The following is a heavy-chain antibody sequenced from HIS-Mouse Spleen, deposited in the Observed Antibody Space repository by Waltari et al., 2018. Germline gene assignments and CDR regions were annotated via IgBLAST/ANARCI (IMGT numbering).Heavy chain of an antibody. Sequence: QVQLVQSGAEVKKPGSSVKVSCKASGGTFSSYAISWVRQAPGQGLEWMGRIIPSLGIANYAQKFQGRVTITADKSTSTAYMELSSLRSEDTAVYYCARDRSIAAAVHDDAFDIWGQGTMVTVSS. D-gene: IGHD6-13*01. CDR1: GGTFSSYA. CDR2: IIPSLGIA. J-gene: IGHJ3*02. CDR3: ARDRSIAAAVHDDAFDI. V-gene: IGHV1-69*04.